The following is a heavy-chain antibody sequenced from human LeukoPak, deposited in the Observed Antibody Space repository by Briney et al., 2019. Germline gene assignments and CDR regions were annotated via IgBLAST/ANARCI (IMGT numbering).Heavy chain of an antibody. CDR1: GASVSSGNW. V-gene: IGHV4-4*02. CDR2: ILYTGDT. Sequence: ASETLSLTCAVSGASVSSGNWWNWARQSPGKGLEWIAEILYTGDTNYNPSLRSRVTLSIGNSNNEASLKLASVTAADSAVYYCARAQRGCSANSCYLDPWGPGILVTVSS. CDR3: ARAQRGCSANSCYLDP. J-gene: IGHJ5*02. D-gene: IGHD2-15*01.